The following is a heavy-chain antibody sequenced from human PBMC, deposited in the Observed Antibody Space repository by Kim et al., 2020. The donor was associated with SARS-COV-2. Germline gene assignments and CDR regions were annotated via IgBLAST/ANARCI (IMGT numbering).Heavy chain of an antibody. J-gene: IGHJ4*02. D-gene: IGHD3-3*01. Sequence: SETLSLTCTVSGGSISSSSYYWGWIRQPPGKGLEWIGSIYYSGSTYYNPSLKSRVTISVDTSKNQFSLKLSSVTAADTAVYYCARQPTIFGVVIMGYFDYWGQRTLVTVSS. CDR3: ARQPTIFGVVIMGYFDY. CDR2: IYYSGST. V-gene: IGHV4-39*01. CDR1: GGSISSSSYY.